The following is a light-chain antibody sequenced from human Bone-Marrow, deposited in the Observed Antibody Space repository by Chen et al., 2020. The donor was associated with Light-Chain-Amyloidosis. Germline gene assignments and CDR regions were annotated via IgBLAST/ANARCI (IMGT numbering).Light chain of an antibody. CDR3: QVWDRSSDRPV. V-gene: IGLV3-21*02. J-gene: IGLJ3*02. CDR1: NIGSTS. CDR2: DDS. Sequence: SHVLTQPSSVPVPPGQRATIACGGNNIGSTSVHWYQQTPAQSPLLVVYDDSDRPSGIPERLSGSNSGNTATLTISRVEAGDEADYYCQVWDRSSDRPVFGGGTKLTVL.